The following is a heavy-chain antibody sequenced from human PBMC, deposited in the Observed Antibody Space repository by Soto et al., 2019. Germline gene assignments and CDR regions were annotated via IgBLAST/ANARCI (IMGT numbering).Heavy chain of an antibody. CDR3: ARTPRGQWELPYYYYGMDV. CDR2: ISYDGSNK. V-gene: IGHV3-30-3*01. J-gene: IGHJ6*02. D-gene: IGHD1-26*01. CDR1: GFTFSSYA. Sequence: QVQLVESGGGVVQPGRSLRLSCAASGFTFSSYARHWVRQAPGKGLEWVAVISYDGSNKYYADSVKGRFTLSRDNSKNPLYLQMNSLRAEETAVYYCARTPRGQWELPYYYYGMDVWGQVTTVIVAS.